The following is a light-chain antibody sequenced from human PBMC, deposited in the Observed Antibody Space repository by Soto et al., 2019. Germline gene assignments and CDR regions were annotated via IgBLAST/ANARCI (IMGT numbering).Light chain of an antibody. CDR3: QQYDNLPLT. J-gene: IGKJ4*01. CDR1: QDISKY. Sequence: DIQLSHSPSSLSASVGDRVTIACQARQDISKYLNWYQQKPGKAPKLLIYDACNLETGVLSRFSGSGSGTDCTVSISSLQSEDSATYYCQQYDNLPLTFGGGTKV. CDR2: DAC. V-gene: IGKV1-33*01.